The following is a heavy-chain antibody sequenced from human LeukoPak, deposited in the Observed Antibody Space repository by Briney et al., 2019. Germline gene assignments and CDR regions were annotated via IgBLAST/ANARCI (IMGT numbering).Heavy chain of an antibody. V-gene: IGHV3-30*18. J-gene: IGHJ4*02. Sequence: PGGALRLSCAASEFTFSTYGMHWVRQAPGKGLGWVAVISYDGSYKFYADSVKGRFTISRDNSKSTLYLQMNSLRAEDTAVYYCAKDRYSGLNTIDYWGQGTLVAVSS. CDR3: AKDRYSGLNTIDY. D-gene: IGHD6-13*01. CDR1: EFTFSTYG. CDR2: ISYDGSYK.